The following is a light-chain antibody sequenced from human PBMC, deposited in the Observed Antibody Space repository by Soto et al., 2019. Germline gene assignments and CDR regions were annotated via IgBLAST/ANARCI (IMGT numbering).Light chain of an antibody. CDR2: EVS. CDR3: SSYTTSSTPYV. J-gene: IGLJ1*01. V-gene: IGLV2-14*01. CDR1: SSDVGGYNY. Sequence: QSALTQPASVSGSPGQSITISCTGTSSDVGGYNYVSWYQQHPGKAPKLMIYEVSHRPSGVSNRFSGSKSDNTASLTISWLQAEDEADYYCSSYTTSSTPYVFGTGTKLPS.